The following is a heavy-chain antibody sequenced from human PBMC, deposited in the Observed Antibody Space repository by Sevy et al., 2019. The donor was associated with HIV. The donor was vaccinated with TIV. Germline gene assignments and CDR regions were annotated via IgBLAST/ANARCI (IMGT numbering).Heavy chain of an antibody. CDR2: INQDGSEK. CDR1: GISFSNYW. V-gene: IGHV3-7*01. Sequence: GGFLRLSCAASGISFSNYWMSWVRQAPGKGLEWVANINQDGSEKKFVGSVKGRFTISRDNAKNSVYLQMNSLTAEDPAVYYCARDRWAKYPEDGFDIWGQGTMVTVSS. CDR3: ARDRWAKYPEDGFDI. J-gene: IGHJ3*02.